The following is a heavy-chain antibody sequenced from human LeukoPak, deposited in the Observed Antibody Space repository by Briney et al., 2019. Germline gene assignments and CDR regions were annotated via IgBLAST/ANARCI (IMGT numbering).Heavy chain of an antibody. J-gene: IGHJ4*02. CDR2: ISSSSSYI. D-gene: IGHD3-3*01. CDR3: AREGITIFGVVIIRDFDY. CDR1: GFTFSSYS. Sequence: GGSLRLSXAASGFTFSSYSMNWVRQAPGKGLEWVSSISSSSSYIYYADSVKGRFTISRDNAKNSLYLQMNSLRAEDTAVYYCAREGITIFGVVIIRDFDYWGQGTLVTVSS. V-gene: IGHV3-21*01.